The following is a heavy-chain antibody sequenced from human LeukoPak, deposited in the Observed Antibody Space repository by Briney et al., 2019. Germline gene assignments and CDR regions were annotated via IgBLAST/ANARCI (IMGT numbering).Heavy chain of an antibody. V-gene: IGHV3-30*03. Sequence: GGSLRLSCAASGFTFSSNAMHWVRQAPGKGLGWVASISSDGSSKYYADSVKGRFTISRDNSKNTLYLQMNSLRAEDTAVYYCAREVVPAAIFDYWGQGTLVTVSS. CDR1: GFTFSSNA. CDR3: AREVVPAAIFDY. J-gene: IGHJ4*02. CDR2: ISSDGSSK. D-gene: IGHD2-2*02.